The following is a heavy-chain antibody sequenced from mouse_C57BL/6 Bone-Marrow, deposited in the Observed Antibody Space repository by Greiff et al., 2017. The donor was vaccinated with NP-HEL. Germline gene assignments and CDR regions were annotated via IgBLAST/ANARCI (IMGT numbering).Heavy chain of an antibody. D-gene: IGHD1-1*01. CDR2: IDPETGGT. J-gene: IGHJ4*01. CDR3: TREGFYYGSSFHYYAMDY. CDR1: GYTFTDYE. Sequence: VQRVESGAELVRPGASVTLSCKASGYTFTDYEMHWVKQTPVHGLEWIGAIDPETGGTAYNQKFKGKAILTADKSSSTAYMELRSLTSEDSAVYYCTREGFYYGSSFHYYAMDYWGQGTSVTVSS. V-gene: IGHV1-15*01.